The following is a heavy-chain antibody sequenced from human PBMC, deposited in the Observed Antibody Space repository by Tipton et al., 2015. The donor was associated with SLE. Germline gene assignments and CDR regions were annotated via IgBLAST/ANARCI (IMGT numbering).Heavy chain of an antibody. CDR1: GGSISSHY. D-gene: IGHD3-10*01. Sequence: LRLSCTVSGGSISSHYWSWIRQPPGKGLEWIGYIYYSGSTNYNPSLKSRVTISVDTSKNQFSLKLSSVTAADTAVYYCARALSGYYFDYWGQGTLATVSP. CDR3: ARALSGYYFDY. CDR2: IYYSGST. V-gene: IGHV4-59*11. J-gene: IGHJ4*02.